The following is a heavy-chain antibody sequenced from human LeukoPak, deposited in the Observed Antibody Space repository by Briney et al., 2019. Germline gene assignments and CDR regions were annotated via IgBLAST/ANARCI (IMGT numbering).Heavy chain of an antibody. Sequence: GASVKVSCKASGYTFTGYYMHWVRQAPGQGLEWMGWINPNSGGTNYAQKFQGRVTMTRDTSISTAYMELSRLRSDDTAVYYCARGKTYYHDSSGYYYDYWGQGTLVTVSS. CDR1: GYTFTGYY. CDR2: INPNSGGT. D-gene: IGHD3-22*01. V-gene: IGHV1-2*02. CDR3: ARGKTYYHDSSGYYYDY. J-gene: IGHJ4*02.